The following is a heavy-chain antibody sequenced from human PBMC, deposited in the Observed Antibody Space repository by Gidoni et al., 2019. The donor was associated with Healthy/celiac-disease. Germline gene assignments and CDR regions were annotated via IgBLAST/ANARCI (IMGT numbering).Heavy chain of an antibody. Sequence: EVQLLESGGGLVQPGGSLRLSCAASGVTFSSYDMRWVRQAPGKGLEWVSAISGSCGSTYYADSVKGRFTISRDNSKNTLYLQMNSLRAEDTAVYYCAKSSKDSGSYYGVPDYFDYWGQGTLVTVSS. CDR2: ISGSCGST. CDR1: GVTFSSYD. D-gene: IGHD1-26*01. V-gene: IGHV3-23*01. J-gene: IGHJ4*02. CDR3: AKSSKDSGSYYGVPDYFDY.